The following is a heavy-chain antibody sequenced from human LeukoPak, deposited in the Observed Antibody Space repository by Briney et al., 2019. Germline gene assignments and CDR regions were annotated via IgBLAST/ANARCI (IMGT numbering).Heavy chain of an antibody. D-gene: IGHD6-19*01. J-gene: IGHJ5*02. Sequence: GGSLRLSCSASGFTFSSYAMHWVRQAPGKGLEYVSAISSNGGSTYYADSVKGRFTISRDNSKNTLYLQMSSLRAEDTAVYYCAKMVPSSGWTWGQGTLVTVSS. CDR2: ISSNGGST. CDR3: AKMVPSSGWT. V-gene: IGHV3-64D*09. CDR1: GFTFSSYA.